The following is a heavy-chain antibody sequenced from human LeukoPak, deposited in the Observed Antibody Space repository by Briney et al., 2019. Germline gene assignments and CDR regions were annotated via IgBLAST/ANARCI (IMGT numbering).Heavy chain of an antibody. D-gene: IGHD6-19*01. CDR3: ARRKTSGWSTDAFDI. CDR2: IYYSGST. J-gene: IGHJ3*02. Sequence: PSETLSLTCAVYGGSFSGYYWSWIRQPPGKGLEWIGYIYYSGSTNYNPSLKSRVTISVDTSKNQFSLNLSSVTAADTAVYYCARRKTSGWSTDAFDIWGQGTMVTVSS. V-gene: IGHV4-59*08. CDR1: GGSFSGYY.